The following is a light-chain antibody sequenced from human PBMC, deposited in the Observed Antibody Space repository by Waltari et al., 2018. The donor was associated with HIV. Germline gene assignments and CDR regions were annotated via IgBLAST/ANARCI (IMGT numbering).Light chain of an antibody. CDR1: NIDVGNYNL. Sequence: QSPLTQPASVSGNPGQSVTITCTGTNIDVGNYNLVSWYQQHPGKAPKLLIYDVSKRPSGVSIRFSGSKSGYLASLTISGLLTEDESYYYGLTYVSDSGTWKFGGGTYLTV. CDR3: LTYVSDSGTWK. J-gene: IGLJ3*02. CDR2: DVS. V-gene: IGLV2-23*02.